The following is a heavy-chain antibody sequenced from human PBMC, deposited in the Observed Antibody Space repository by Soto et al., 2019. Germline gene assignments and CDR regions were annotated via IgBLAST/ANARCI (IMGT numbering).Heavy chain of an antibody. CDR2: IWYDGSTK. D-gene: IGHD1-1*01. CDR3: AKGEPWFDP. CDR1: GFTFSNYG. Sequence: QVQLVESGGGVVQPGRSPRLSCAASGFTFSNYGMHWVRQAPGKGLEWVAVIWYDGSTKYYADSVKGRFTISRDNSKNTLYLQMNSMRGEDTAVYYCAKGEPWFDPWGQGTLVTVSS. J-gene: IGHJ5*02. V-gene: IGHV3-33*06.